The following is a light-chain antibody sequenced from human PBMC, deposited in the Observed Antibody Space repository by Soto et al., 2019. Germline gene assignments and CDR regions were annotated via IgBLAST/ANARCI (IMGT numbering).Light chain of an antibody. CDR1: QSVVNNY. J-gene: IGKJ2*02. V-gene: IGKV3-20*01. CDR2: GAS. Sequence: EIVLTQSPGTLSLSPGERATLSCRASQSVVNNYLAWYQHKPGQAPMLLMFGASSRATGVPYSVSGSGSGTDFTLTSRELEADDFAIYHCQANGGSPCTFGQGTKLEMK. CDR3: QANGGSPCT.